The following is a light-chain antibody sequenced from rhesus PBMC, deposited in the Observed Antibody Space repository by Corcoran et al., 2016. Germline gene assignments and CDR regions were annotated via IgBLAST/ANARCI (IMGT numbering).Light chain of an antibody. CDR2: SAS. CDR1: QDVYKD. J-gene: IGKJ3*01. V-gene: IGKV1-94*01. Sequence: DIQMSQSPSSLSASVGDRVTVSCRASQDVYKDLNWFQQKPGKAPTLLIFSASRLRTGVSSRFSAGGSRTDFTLTISSLQPEDVATYYCQQDSSPPFAFGPGTKLDIK. CDR3: QQDSSPPFA.